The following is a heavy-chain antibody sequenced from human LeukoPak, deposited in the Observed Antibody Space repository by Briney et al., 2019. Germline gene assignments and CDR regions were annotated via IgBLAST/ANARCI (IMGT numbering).Heavy chain of an antibody. D-gene: IGHD1-14*01. CDR1: GFTFSSHN. Sequence: GGSLRLSCAASGFTFSSHNMSWVRQAPGKGLEWVSSSSSSSSYIYYADSVKGRFSISRDNAKNSLYLQMNSLRAEDTAVYYCARETRKTFDFWGQGTLVTVSS. CDR3: ARETRKTFDF. CDR2: SSSSSSYI. V-gene: IGHV3-21*01. J-gene: IGHJ4*02.